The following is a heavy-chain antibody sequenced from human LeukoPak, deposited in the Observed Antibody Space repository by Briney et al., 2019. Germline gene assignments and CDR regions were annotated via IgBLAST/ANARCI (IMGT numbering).Heavy chain of an antibody. V-gene: IGHV6-1*01. CDR3: ARDQRVRGTAMVTDAFDI. J-gene: IGHJ3*02. Sequence: SQTLSLTCAISGDSVSSNSAAWDWIRQSPSRGLEWLGRTYYRSKWFNDYAVSVKSRITINPDTSKNQFSLQLNSVTPEDTAVYYCARDQRVRGTAMVTDAFDIWGQGAMVTVSS. CDR2: TYYRSKWFN. CDR1: GDSVSSNSAA. D-gene: IGHD5-18*01.